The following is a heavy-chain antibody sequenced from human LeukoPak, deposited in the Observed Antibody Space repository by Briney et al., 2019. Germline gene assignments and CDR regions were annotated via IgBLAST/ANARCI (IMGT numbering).Heavy chain of an antibody. J-gene: IGHJ4*02. CDR1: GFTVSSNY. CDR3: AKEGLWFGELLWFGS. CDR2: IYSGGST. D-gene: IGHD3-10*01. Sequence: GGSLRLSCAASGFTVSSNYMSWVRQAPGKGLEWVSIIYSGGSTYYADSVKGRFTISRDNSKNTLYLQMNSLRAEDTAVYYCAKEGLWFGELLWFGSWGQGTLVTVSS. V-gene: IGHV3-53*05.